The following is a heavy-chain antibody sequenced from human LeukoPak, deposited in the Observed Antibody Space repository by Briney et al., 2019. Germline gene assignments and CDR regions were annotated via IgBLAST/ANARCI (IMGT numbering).Heavy chain of an antibody. CDR2: IDHSGST. D-gene: IGHD5-18*01. CDR3: ARVSRGYTYGSVGDV. J-gene: IGHJ6*02. CDR1: GGSFSGFY. Sequence: SETLSLTCAVYGGSFSGFYWNWIRQPPGKGLEWIGEIDHSGSTNYNPSLKSRVTISVDGANNQFSLKLSSVTAADTAVYYCARVSRGYTYGSVGDVWGQGTTVIVSS. V-gene: IGHV4-34*01.